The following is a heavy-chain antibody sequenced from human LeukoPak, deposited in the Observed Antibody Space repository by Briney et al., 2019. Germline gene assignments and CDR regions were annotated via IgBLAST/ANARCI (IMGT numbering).Heavy chain of an antibody. Sequence: PGGSLRLSCAASGFTFSSYGMHWVRQAPGKGLEWVAVISYDGSNKYYADSVKGRFTISRDNSKNTLYLQMNSLRAEDTAVYYCAKAVYDYGDYYRSMDVWGKGTTVTVSS. CDR1: GFTFSSYG. J-gene: IGHJ6*04. CDR2: ISYDGSNK. CDR3: AKAVYDYGDYYRSMDV. V-gene: IGHV3-30*18. D-gene: IGHD4-17*01.